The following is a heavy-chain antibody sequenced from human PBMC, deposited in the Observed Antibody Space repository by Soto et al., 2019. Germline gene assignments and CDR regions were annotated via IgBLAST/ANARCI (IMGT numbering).Heavy chain of an antibody. Sequence: QVKLVQSGTEVKKPGASVKVSCKASGYSFATSGISWVRQAPGQGLEWMGWISAYNGNTNYEQKLQDRVTMTTDTATSTAYLELRSLRSDDTAVYYCARAGHYYDSSGYAEWGQGTLVTVSS. J-gene: IGHJ4*02. D-gene: IGHD3-22*01. V-gene: IGHV1-18*01. CDR1: GYSFATSG. CDR3: ARAGHYYDSSGYAE. CDR2: ISAYNGNT.